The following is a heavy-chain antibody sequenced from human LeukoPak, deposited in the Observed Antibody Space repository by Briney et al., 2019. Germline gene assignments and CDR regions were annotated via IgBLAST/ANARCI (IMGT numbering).Heavy chain of an antibody. CDR1: GGSFSGYY. J-gene: IGHJ6*02. V-gene: IGHV4-34*09. CDR3: ASTAMVKFVGYYYYYGMDV. Sequence: SETLSLTCAVYGGSFSGYYWSWIRQPPGKGLEWIGEINHSGSTYYNPSLKSRVTISVDTSKNQFSLKLSSVTAADTAVYYCASTAMVKFVGYYYYYGMDVWGQGTTVTVSS. CDR2: INHSGST. D-gene: IGHD5-18*01.